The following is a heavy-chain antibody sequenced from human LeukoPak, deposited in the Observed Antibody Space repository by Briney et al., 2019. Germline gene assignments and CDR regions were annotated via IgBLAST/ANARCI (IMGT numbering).Heavy chain of an antibody. CDR3: AKGGSGWYGSIIDY. Sequence: GGSLRLSCAASGFTFSSYSMDWVRQAPGKGLEWVSYISTSSSSIDYADSVKGRFTISRDNSKNTLYLQMNSLRAEDTAVYYCAKGGSGWYGSIIDYWGQGTLVTVSS. CDR2: ISTSSSSI. CDR1: GFTFSSYS. J-gene: IGHJ4*02. D-gene: IGHD6-19*01. V-gene: IGHV3-48*01.